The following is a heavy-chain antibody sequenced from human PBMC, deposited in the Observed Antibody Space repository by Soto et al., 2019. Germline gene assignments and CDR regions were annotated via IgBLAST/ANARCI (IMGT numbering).Heavy chain of an antibody. CDR3: ARVTLKAGNWFDP. V-gene: IGHV1-2*02. CDR1: GYTFTDYF. CDR2: INPKSRGT. J-gene: IGHJ5*02. Sequence: ASVKVSCKASGYTFTDYFIHWVRQAPGQGFEWMGWINPKSRGTTYAQKFQGRVTMTRDTSNSTAYMELRGLRSDDTAIYYCARVTLKAGNWFDPWGQGTLVTVS.